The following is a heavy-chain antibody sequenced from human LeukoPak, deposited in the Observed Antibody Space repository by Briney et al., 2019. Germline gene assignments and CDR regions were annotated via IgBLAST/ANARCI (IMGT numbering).Heavy chain of an antibody. Sequence: GGSLRLSCAASTFTFSSYNMNWVRQAPGKGLEWGSSISSSGTYIYYRDSVKGRFTISRDNAENSLYLEMNSLRVEDTAIYYCVRDRGSYRPIDYWGQGTLVTVPS. J-gene: IGHJ4*02. D-gene: IGHD1-26*01. CDR3: VRDRGSYRPIDY. CDR2: ISSSGTYI. V-gene: IGHV3-21*01. CDR1: TFTFSSYN.